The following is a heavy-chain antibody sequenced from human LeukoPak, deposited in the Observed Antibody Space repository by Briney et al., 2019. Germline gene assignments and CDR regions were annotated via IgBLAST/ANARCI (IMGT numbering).Heavy chain of an antibody. CDR1: GFTFSSYR. J-gene: IGHJ4*02. D-gene: IGHD3-22*01. CDR3: ARGKYYYDSSGYFSDYFDY. CDR2: ISSSGSTI. V-gene: IGHV3-48*03. Sequence: PGGSLTFSCAASGFTFSSYRMNWVRPAPGLGLEWGSYISSSGSTIYYADSVKGRFTISRDNAKNSLYLQMKSMRAEDTAVYYCARGKYYYDSSGYFSDYFDYWGQGTLVTVSS.